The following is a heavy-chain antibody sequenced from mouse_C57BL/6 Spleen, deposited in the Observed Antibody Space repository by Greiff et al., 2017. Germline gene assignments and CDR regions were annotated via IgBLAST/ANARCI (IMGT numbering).Heavy chain of an antibody. D-gene: IGHD2-2*01. V-gene: IGHV6-3*01. CDR3: TGWVTTYWYFDV. CDR2: IRLKSDNYAT. J-gene: IGHJ1*03. Sequence: EVKVVESGGGLVQPGGSMKLSCVASGFTFSNYWMNWVRQSPEKGLEWVAQIRLKSDNYATHHAESVKGRFTISRDDSKSSVYLRMNNLRAENTGIYYCTGWVTTYWYFDVWGTGTTVTVSS. CDR1: GFTFSNYW.